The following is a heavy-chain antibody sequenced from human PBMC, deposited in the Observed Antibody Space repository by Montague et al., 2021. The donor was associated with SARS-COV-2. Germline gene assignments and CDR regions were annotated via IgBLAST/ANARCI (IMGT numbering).Heavy chain of an antibody. J-gene: IGHJ4*02. D-gene: IGHD4-23*01. V-gene: IGHV4-34*01. CDR3: ARSHDYRGNDYFDS. CDR2: ITHGGST. CDR1: GGSLSGFY. Sequence: SETLSLTCAVYGGSLSGFYWTWIRQAPGKGLEWVGEITHGGSTSYSPALKSRLTISLDTSKNRFSLKLDSVTAADTATYYCARSHDYRGNDYFDSWGQGALVIVSS.